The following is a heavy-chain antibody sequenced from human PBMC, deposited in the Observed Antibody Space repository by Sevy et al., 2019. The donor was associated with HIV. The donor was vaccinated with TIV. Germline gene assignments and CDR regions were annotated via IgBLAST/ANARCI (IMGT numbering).Heavy chain of an antibody. J-gene: IGHJ4*02. CDR3: ARHGGPFGEAYYYDSSGYYLFDY. Sequence: SETLSLTCTVSGGSISSSSYYWGWIRQPPGKGLEWIGSIYYSGSTYYNPSLKSRVTISVDTSKNQFSLRLSLVTAAETAEYYCARHGGPFGEAYYYDSSGYYLFDYWGQGTLVTVSS. D-gene: IGHD3-22*01. V-gene: IGHV4-39*01. CDR2: IYYSGST. CDR1: GGSISSSSYY.